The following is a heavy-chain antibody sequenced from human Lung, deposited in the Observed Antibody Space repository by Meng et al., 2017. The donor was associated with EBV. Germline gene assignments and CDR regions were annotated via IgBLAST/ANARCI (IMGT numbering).Heavy chain of an antibody. CDR1: GVTFSSYA. J-gene: IGHJ5*02. Sequence: QVWLVGSGAELKNPGSSGKVSCKASGVTFSSYAISWVRQAPGQGLEWMGGIIPIFGTANYAQKFQGRVTITADESTSTAYMELSSLRSEDTAVYYCASSYAAKNNWFDPWGQGTLVTVSS. CDR2: IIPIFGTA. V-gene: IGHV1-69*12. D-gene: IGHD6-25*01. CDR3: ASSYAAKNNWFDP.